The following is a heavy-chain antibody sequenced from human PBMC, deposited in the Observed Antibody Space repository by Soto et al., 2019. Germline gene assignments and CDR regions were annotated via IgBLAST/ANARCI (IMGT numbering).Heavy chain of an antibody. Sequence: SETLSLTCAVYGGSFSGYYWSWIRQPPGKGLEWIGEINHSGSTNYNPSLKSRVTISVDTSKNQFSLKLSSVTAADTAVYYCARGVVAGRAFDIWGKGTMVTVSS. CDR1: GGSFSGYY. D-gene: IGHD2-15*01. CDR2: INHSGST. CDR3: ARGVVAGRAFDI. J-gene: IGHJ3*02. V-gene: IGHV4-34*01.